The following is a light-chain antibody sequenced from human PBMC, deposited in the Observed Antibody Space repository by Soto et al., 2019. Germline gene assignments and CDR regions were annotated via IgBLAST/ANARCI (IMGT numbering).Light chain of an antibody. CDR3: QQYKNWPRT. J-gene: IGKJ1*01. V-gene: IGKV3-15*01. CDR1: QSFRNN. Sequence: EVVMTQSPVTLSLSPGESATLSCWASQSFRNNLAWYQQKPGQAPILLIYGASTRATGIPDRFSGSGSGTEFTLTISSLQSEDFAVYYCQQYKNWPRTFGQGTKVDIK. CDR2: GAS.